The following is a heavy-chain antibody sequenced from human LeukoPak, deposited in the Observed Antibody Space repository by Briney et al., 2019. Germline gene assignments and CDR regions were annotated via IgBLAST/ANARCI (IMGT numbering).Heavy chain of an antibody. CDR3: ARGAPIYYYDSSGYSNWFDP. D-gene: IGHD3-22*01. J-gene: IGHJ5*02. Sequence: SVKVSCKASGGTFSSYAISWVRQAPGQGLEWMGRIIPIFGTANYAQKFQGRVTITTDESTSTAYMELSSLRSEDTAVYYCARGAPIYYYDSSGYSNWFDPWGQGTLVTVSS. CDR1: GGTFSSYA. V-gene: IGHV1-69*05. CDR2: IIPIFGTA.